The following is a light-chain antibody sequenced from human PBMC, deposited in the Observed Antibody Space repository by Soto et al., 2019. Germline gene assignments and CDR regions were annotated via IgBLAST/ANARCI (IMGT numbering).Light chain of an antibody. CDR3: QQYNNWPPDRT. CDR1: QSVGSN. J-gene: IGKJ1*01. CDR2: GAS. V-gene: IGKV3-15*01. Sequence: EIVMTQSPATLSVSPGERATLSCRASQSVGSNLAGYQQKPGQAPRLLIYGASTRTTGIPARFSGSGSGTELTLTISSLQSEDFAIYFCQQYNNWPPDRTFGQGTQVEIK.